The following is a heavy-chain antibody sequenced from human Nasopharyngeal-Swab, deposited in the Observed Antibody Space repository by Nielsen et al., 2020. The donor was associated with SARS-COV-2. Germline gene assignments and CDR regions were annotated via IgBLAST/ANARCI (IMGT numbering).Heavy chain of an antibody. CDR3: ARDVEEWLVVPSLSFDH. CDR2: ISIYNGDT. CDR1: GGTFSSQS. Sequence: ASVKVSCKASGGTFSSQSVSWVRQAPGQGLEWMGWISIYNGDTNYAEKFQGRVSMTTDTSTTTAFMELTSLRSDDTAVYYCARDVEEWLVVPSLSFDHWGQGTLVTVSS. J-gene: IGHJ4*02. D-gene: IGHD5-18*01. V-gene: IGHV1-18*01.